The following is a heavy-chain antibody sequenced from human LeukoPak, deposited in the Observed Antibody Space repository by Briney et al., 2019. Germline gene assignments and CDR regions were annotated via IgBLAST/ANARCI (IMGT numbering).Heavy chain of an antibody. D-gene: IGHD3-10*01. Sequence: ASVMVSCKVSGYTLTELSMHWVRQAPGKGLEWMGGFDPEDGETIYAQKFQGRVTITRDTSASTAYMELSSLRSEDTAVYYCARLLLWFGESDYWGQGTLVTVSS. J-gene: IGHJ4*02. CDR2: FDPEDGET. CDR3: ARLLLWFGESDY. CDR1: GYTLTELS. V-gene: IGHV1-24*01.